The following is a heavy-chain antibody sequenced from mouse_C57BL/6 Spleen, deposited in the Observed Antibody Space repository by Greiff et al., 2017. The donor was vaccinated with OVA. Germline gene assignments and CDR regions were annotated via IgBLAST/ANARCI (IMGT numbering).Heavy chain of an antibody. V-gene: IGHV1-26*01. J-gene: IGHJ4*01. CDR1: GYTFTDYY. Sequence: EVQLQQSGPELVKPGASVKISCKASGYTFTDYYMNWVKQSHGKSLEWIGDINPNNGGTSYNQKFKGNATLTVDKSSSTAYMELRSLTSEDSAVYYCARYAPYGNPGSAMDYWGQGTSVTVSS. D-gene: IGHD2-1*01. CDR3: ARYAPYGNPGSAMDY. CDR2: INPNNGGT.